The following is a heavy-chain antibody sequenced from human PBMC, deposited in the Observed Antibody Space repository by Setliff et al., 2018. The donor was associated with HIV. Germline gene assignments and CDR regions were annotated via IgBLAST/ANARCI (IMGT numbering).Heavy chain of an antibody. CDR1: GYTFTDYG. CDR2: ISPYNGDT. D-gene: IGHD3-22*01. J-gene: IGHJ1*01. Sequence: ASVKVSCKVSGYTFTDYGISWVRQAPGQGLEWMGWISPYNGDTRFAQSLQGRVTLTTDTSTNTAYMEMRTLRSDDTAVYYCVRGVTRDISGYYRDEYFQHWGQGTPVTSPQ. CDR3: VRGVTRDISGYYRDEYFQH. V-gene: IGHV1-18*01.